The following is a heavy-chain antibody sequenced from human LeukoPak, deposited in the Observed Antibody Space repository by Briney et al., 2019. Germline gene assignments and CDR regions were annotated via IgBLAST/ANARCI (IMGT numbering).Heavy chain of an antibody. CDR3: ARDPYHSSSWTFLNYYYYMDV. D-gene: IGHD6-13*01. J-gene: IGHJ6*03. V-gene: IGHV3-21*04. CDR1: GFTFSSYS. CDR2: ISSSSSYI. Sequence: PGGSLRLSCAASGFTFSSYSMNWVRQAPGKGLEWVSSISSSSSYIYYADSVKGRFTISRDNAKNSLYLQMNSLRAEDTAVYYCARDPYHSSSWTFLNYYYYMDVWGKGTTVTISS.